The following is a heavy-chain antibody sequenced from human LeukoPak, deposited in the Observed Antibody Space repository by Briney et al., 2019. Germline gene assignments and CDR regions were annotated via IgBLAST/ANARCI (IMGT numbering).Heavy chain of an antibody. Sequence: GESLKISCKVSGYSFPDYWIGWVRQMPGKGLEWMGVIYAGDSDAKYSPSFQGQVTISVDKSISTAYLQWSGLKASDTAMYYCARDGLSARFDYWGQGTLVTVSS. CDR2: IYAGDSDA. D-gene: IGHD3-16*02. J-gene: IGHJ4*02. CDR3: ARDGLSARFDY. CDR1: GYSFPDYW. V-gene: IGHV5-51*01.